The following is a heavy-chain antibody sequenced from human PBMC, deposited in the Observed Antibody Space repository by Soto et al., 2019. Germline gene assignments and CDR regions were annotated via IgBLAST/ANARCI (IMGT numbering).Heavy chain of an antibody. Sequence: PSETLSLTCTVSGGSISSSSYYWGWIRQPPGKGLEWIGSIYYSGSTYYNPSLKSRVTISVDTSKNQFSLKLSSVTAADTAVYYCARGGVKAGYYDSSGPTQEYYSGMDVWGQGTTVTVSS. CDR3: ARGGVKAGYYDSSGPTQEYYSGMDV. CDR2: IYYSGST. J-gene: IGHJ6*02. CDR1: GGSISSSSYY. V-gene: IGHV4-39*07. D-gene: IGHD3-22*01.